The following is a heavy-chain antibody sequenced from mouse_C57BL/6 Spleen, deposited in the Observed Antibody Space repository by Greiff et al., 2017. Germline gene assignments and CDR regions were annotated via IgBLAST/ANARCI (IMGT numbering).Heavy chain of an antibody. CDR2: IYPGDGDT. J-gene: IGHJ3*01. V-gene: IGHV1-82*01. CDR3: ASINGGFAY. CDR1: GYAFSSSW. Sequence: QVQLQQSGPELVKPGASVKISCKASGYAFSSSWMNWVKQRPGKGLEWIGRIYPGDGDTNYNGKFKGKATLTADKSSSPAYMQLSSLTSEDSAVYFCASINGGFAYWGQGTLVTVSA.